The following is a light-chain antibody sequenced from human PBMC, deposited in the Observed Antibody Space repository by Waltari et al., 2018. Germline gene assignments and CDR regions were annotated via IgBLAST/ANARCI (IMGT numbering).Light chain of an antibody. CDR3: QQYGSSISYT. V-gene: IGKV3-20*01. CDR1: QSLRNSY. J-gene: IGKJ2*01. CDR2: GAS. Sequence: EIVLTQSPGPLSLSPGERATLSCRVSQSLRNSYLAWYQQKPGQAPRLLIYGASSRATGIPDRFSGSGSGTDFTLTIIRLEPEDFAVYYCQQYGSSISYTFGQGTKLEIK.